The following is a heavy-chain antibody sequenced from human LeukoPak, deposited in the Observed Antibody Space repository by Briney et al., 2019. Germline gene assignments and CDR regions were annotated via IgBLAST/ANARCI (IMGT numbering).Heavy chain of an antibody. CDR1: GLTFSNFW. D-gene: IGHD2-15*01. Sequence: GGSLRLSCEASGLTFSNFWMTWLSQAPGKGLEWVANIKQDGSETYYLDSVRGRFTISRDNAKNSMYLQMNSLKAEDTAVYYCVGCSGGTCSDFDYWGRGTLVTVSS. V-gene: IGHV3-7*01. J-gene: IGHJ4*02. CDR3: VGCSGGTCSDFDY. CDR2: IKQDGSET.